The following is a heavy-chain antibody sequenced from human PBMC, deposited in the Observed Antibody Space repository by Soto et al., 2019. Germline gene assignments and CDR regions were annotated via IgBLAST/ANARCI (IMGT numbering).Heavy chain of an antibody. J-gene: IGHJ5*02. D-gene: IGHD3-10*01. V-gene: IGHV4-61*01. Sequence: SETLSLTCTVSGASLTSGTYYWGWLRQAPGKGLEWIGYLYYTGSTDYNPSLKSRVMISEDTSKNQFLLTLKSVTAAATAMYYCARVDRLMLFEAGQGVSIWFDPRGQGTQVSVSS. CDR1: GASLTSGTYY. CDR3: ARVDRLMLFEAGQGVSIWFDP. CDR2: LYYTGST.